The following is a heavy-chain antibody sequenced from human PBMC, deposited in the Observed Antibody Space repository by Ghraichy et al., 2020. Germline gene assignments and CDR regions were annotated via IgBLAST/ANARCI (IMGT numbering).Heavy chain of an antibody. V-gene: IGHV3-48*02. J-gene: IGHJ6*02. CDR3: ARGSTVIRFYYYNGMDV. Sequence: GESLNISCVGAGFTLSSYGMNWVRQSPGKGLEWISYITSSGRFISYADSVKGRFTISRDNAQNSLYLQMNSLRDEDTAVYYCARGSTVIRFYYYNGMDVWGQGTTFTVSS. CDR1: GFTLSSYG. D-gene: IGHD4-23*01. CDR2: ITSSGRFI.